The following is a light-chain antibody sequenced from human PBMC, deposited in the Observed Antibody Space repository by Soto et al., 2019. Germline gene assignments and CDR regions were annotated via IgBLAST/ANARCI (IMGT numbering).Light chain of an antibody. CDR1: QSITIY. V-gene: IGKV1-39*01. Sequence: IQMTQSPSSLSESVGDRATITCPASQSITIYLNWYQQKPGKEPTILIYDTSSLQSGVPSRFSGSGSGTYFTLTISNLQPEDLGTYYCQQSDRVPLTFGGGTKVEIK. CDR3: QQSDRVPLT. J-gene: IGKJ4*01. CDR2: DTS.